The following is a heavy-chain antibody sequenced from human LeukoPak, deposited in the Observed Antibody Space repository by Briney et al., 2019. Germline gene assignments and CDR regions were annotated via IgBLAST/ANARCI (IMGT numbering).Heavy chain of an antibody. Sequence: GSLRLSCAASGFNFANHAMSWVRQTPGKGLEWVSAISGGGDITYYADSVTGRFTISRDNSKDTLFLQMHRLRPGDTAVYYCVREDTPATANYWGQGTLVTISS. CDR3: VREDTPATANY. J-gene: IGHJ4*02. CDR2: ISGGGDIT. D-gene: IGHD2-21*02. CDR1: GFNFANHA. V-gene: IGHV3-23*01.